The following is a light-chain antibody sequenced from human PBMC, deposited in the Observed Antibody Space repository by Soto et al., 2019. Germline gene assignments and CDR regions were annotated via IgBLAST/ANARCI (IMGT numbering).Light chain of an antibody. CDR3: QQYGSSSYT. CDR1: QSVSSSY. V-gene: IGKV3-20*01. J-gene: IGKJ2*01. CDR2: GAS. Sequence: EIVLTQSPGTPALSPGERATLSCRASQSVSSSYLGWYQQKPGQAPRLLIYGASSRATGIPDRFSGSGSGTDFTLTISRLEPEDFAVYYCQQYGSSSYTFGQGTKLEIK.